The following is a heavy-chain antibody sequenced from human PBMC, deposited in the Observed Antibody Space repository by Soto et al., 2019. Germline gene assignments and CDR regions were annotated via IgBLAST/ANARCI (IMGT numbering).Heavy chain of an antibody. Sequence: QVQLQESGPGLVKPSQTLSLTCTVSGGSISSGDYYWSWIRQPPGKGLEWIGYIYYSGSTYYNPSLKSRVTISVDTSKTQFSLKLSAVTAADTAVYYCARENLSTPGGYFDYWGQGTLVTVSS. D-gene: IGHD3-10*01. CDR2: IYYSGST. V-gene: IGHV4-30-4*01. CDR1: GGSISSGDYY. CDR3: ARENLSTPGGYFDY. J-gene: IGHJ4*02.